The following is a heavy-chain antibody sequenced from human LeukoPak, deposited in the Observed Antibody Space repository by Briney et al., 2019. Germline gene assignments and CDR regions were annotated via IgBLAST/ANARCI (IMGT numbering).Heavy chain of an antibody. Sequence: SETLSLTCTVSGGSISSYYWSWIRQPPGKGLEWIGYIDYSGYTNYNPSLKSRVTISVDTSKNQFSLKLTSVTAADTAVYYCARVFDILTGYAGGNWFDPWGQGTLVTVSS. D-gene: IGHD3-9*01. CDR3: ARVFDILTGYAGGNWFDP. CDR2: IDYSGYT. J-gene: IGHJ5*02. V-gene: IGHV4-59*13. CDR1: GGSISSYY.